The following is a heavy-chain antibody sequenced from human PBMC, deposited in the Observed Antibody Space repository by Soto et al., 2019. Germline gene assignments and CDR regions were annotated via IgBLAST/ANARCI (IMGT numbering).Heavy chain of an antibody. CDR3: AHRRGGYGVVTPFTY. J-gene: IGHJ4*02. CDR1: GFSFRTSGVG. CDR2: IYWDDDR. V-gene: IGHV2-5*02. Sequence: GSGPTLVNPTQTLTLTCTFSGFSFRTSGVGVGWIRQPPGKALEWLALIYWDDDRRYSPSLKDRLTITKDTSKSQAVLTMTNEETADTGTYYGAHRRGGYGVVTPFTYGGRGTPVTVSS. D-gene: IGHD3-3*01.